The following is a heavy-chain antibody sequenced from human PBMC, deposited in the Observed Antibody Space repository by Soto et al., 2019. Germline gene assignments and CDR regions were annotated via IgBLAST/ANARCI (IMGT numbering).Heavy chain of an antibody. Sequence: SETLSLTCTVSGGSISSYYWSWIRQPPGKGLEWIGYIYYSGSTNYNPSLKSRVTISVDTSKNQFSLKLSPVTAADTAVYYCARVPFYDFWSGYGNWFDPWGQGTLVTVSS. V-gene: IGHV4-59*01. CDR1: GGSISSYY. CDR2: IYYSGST. J-gene: IGHJ5*02. CDR3: ARVPFYDFWSGYGNWFDP. D-gene: IGHD3-3*01.